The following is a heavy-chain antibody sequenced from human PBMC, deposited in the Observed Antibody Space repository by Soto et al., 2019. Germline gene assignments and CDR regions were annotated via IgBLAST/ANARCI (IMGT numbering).Heavy chain of an antibody. CDR3: ARDTGGVVAGFNWLDP. V-gene: IGHV3-48*02. D-gene: IGHD6-19*01. J-gene: IGHJ5*02. Sequence: LQESGGDLVQPGGSLRLSCAASGFRFSVFGMNWVRQAPGKGLEWIAYISSSSTTIVYGGSVEGRFTVSRDNVENSLYLQMKSLRDDDTAVYYCARDTGGVVAGFNWLDPWGHGTPVTVST. CDR2: ISSSSTTI. CDR1: GFRFSVFG.